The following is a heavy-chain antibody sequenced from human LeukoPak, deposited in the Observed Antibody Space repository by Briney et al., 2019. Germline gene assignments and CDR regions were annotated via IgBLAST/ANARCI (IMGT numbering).Heavy chain of an antibody. CDR1: GFTLDSYA. V-gene: IGHV3-23*01. J-gene: IGHJ6*03. D-gene: IGHD2-2*01. Sequence: GGSLRLSCAASGFTLDSYAMTWVRHAPGKGLEWVSSISGGGGITNYADSVKGRLTISRDNSKYTLFLQMNSLRAEDTAVYYGAIYGVECSSTSCYPLYTMVVGAKRTTVRVFS. CDR3: AIYGVECSSTSCYPLYTMVV. CDR2: ISGGGGIT.